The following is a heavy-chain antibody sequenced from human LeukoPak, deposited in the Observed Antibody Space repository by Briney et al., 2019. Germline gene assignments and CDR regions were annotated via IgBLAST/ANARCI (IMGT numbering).Heavy chain of an antibody. J-gene: IGHJ4*02. D-gene: IGHD2-15*01. V-gene: IGHV3-30*02. CDR1: GFTFSSYG. CDR3: ARDHQEYCSGGSCSNYDC. CDR2: IRYDGSNK. Sequence: QTGGSLRLSCAASGFTFSSYGMHWVRQAPGKGLEWVAFIRYDGSNKYYADSVKGRFTISRDNAKNSLYLQMNSLRAEDTAVYYCARDHQEYCSGGSCSNYDCWGQGTLVTVSS.